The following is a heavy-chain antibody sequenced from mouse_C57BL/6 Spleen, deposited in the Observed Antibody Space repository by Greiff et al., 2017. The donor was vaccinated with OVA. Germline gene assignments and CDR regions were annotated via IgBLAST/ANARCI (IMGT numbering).Heavy chain of an antibody. J-gene: IGHJ2*01. CDR3: ARWDYGSSYDY. CDR1: GYTFTSYW. Sequence: QVQLQQPGAELVKPGASVKLSCKASGYTFTSYWMQWVKQRPEQGLEWIGEIDPSDSYTNYNQKFKGKATLTADTSSNTAYLQLSSLTSEDSAVYYCARWDYGSSYDYWGQGTTLTVSS. CDR2: IDPSDSYT. D-gene: IGHD1-1*01. V-gene: IGHV1-50*01.